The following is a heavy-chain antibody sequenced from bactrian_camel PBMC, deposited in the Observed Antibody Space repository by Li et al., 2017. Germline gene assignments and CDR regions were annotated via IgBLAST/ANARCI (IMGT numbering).Heavy chain of an antibody. CDR2: VHSGGADT. CDR1: GFTFSGFT. J-gene: IGHJ4*01. Sequence: VQLVESGGGLVQPGGSLRLSCAASGFTFSGFTMSWVRQAPGKGLEWVSAVHSGGADTYYADSVKGRFTISRDNAKNTVYLQLNSPKTEDMGMYYCAKGLHDLLGQGTQVTVS. D-gene: IGHD2*01. V-gene: IGHV3S40*01.